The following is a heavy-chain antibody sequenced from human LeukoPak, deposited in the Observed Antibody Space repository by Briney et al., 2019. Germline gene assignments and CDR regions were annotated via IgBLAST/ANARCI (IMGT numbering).Heavy chain of an antibody. Sequence: PGGSLRLSCAASGFTFSSYAMSWVRHAPGKGLEWVSAISGSGGSTYYADSVKGRFTISRDNSKNTLYLQMSSLRAEDTAVYYCAKSDSGWTYYYYGMDVWGQGTTVTVSS. J-gene: IGHJ6*02. V-gene: IGHV3-23*01. CDR3: AKSDSGWTYYYYGMDV. CDR1: GFTFSSYA. CDR2: ISGSGGST. D-gene: IGHD6-19*01.